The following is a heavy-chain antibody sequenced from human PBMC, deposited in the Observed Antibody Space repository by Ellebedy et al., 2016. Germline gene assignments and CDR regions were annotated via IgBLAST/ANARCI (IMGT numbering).Heavy chain of an antibody. J-gene: IGHJ2*01. CDR3: ARQVAHNWYFDL. CDR2: INCNSGDT. D-gene: IGHD2-15*01. Sequence: ASVKVSXXASGYTFTGYYVHWVRQAPGQGLEWMGWINCNSGDTKYSQKFQGWVTMTRDTSISTAYMELRRLTSDDAAVYYCARQVAHNWYFDLWGRGTLVTVS. CDR1: GYTFTGYY. V-gene: IGHV1-2*04.